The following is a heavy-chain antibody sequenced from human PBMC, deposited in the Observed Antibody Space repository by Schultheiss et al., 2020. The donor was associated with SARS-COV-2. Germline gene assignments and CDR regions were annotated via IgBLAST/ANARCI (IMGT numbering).Heavy chain of an antibody. CDR2: ISHSGTT. Sequence: SETLSLTCAVSGGSIGSSNWWAWFRQPLGKGLEWIGTISHSGTTTYDPSLRSRATISADKSENHLSLRLTSVTAADTAVYYCARQGGGLWFGELDHDPTAYYYYYYGMDVWGQGTTVTVSS. CDR1: GGSIGSSNW. CDR3: ARQGGGLWFGELDHDPTAYYYYYYGMDV. D-gene: IGHD3-10*01. J-gene: IGHJ6*02. V-gene: IGHV4-4*02.